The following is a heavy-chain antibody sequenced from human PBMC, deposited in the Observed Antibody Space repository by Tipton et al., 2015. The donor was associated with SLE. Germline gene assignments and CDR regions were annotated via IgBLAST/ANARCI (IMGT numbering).Heavy chain of an antibody. CDR2: IYYSGST. J-gene: IGHJ4*02. V-gene: IGHV4-59*01. CDR3: ARDRRPGIAAA. Sequence: TLSLTCTVSGGSISSYYWSWIRQPPGKGLEWIGYIYYSGSTNYNPSLKSRVTISVDTSKNQFSLKLSSVTAADTAVYYCARDRRPGIAAAWGQGTLVTVSS. D-gene: IGHD6-13*01. CDR1: GGSISSYY.